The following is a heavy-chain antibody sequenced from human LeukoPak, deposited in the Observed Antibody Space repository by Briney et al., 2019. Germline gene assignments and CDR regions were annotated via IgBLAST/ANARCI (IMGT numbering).Heavy chain of an antibody. Sequence: ASVKVSCKASGYTFTGYYMHWVRQAPGQGLEWMGWINSNSGGTNYAQKFQGRVTMTRDTSISTAYMELSRLRSDDTAVYYCARARLVGATDPAFDIWGQGTMVTVSS. CDR1: GYTFTGYY. D-gene: IGHD1-26*01. CDR3: ARARLVGATDPAFDI. J-gene: IGHJ3*02. V-gene: IGHV1-2*02. CDR2: INSNSGGT.